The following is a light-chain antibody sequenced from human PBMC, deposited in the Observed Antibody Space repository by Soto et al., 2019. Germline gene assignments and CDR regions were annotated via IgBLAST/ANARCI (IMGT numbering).Light chain of an antibody. CDR1: QTVTRSY. V-gene: IGKV3-20*01. J-gene: IGKJ1*01. Sequence: EIVLTQSPGTMSLSPGERVTLSCRASQTVTRSYLAWYQQKPGQAPRLLIYGASIRATGIPDRFSGSGSGTDFTLTISRLEPEDFAVYYCQQYGTSPRTCGQGTKVAIK. CDR2: GAS. CDR3: QQYGTSPRT.